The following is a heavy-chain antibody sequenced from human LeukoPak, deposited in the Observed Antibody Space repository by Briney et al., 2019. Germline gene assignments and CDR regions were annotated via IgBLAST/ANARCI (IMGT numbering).Heavy chain of an antibody. D-gene: IGHD3-10*01. Sequence: PSETLSLTCAVYGGSFSGYYWSWIRQPPGKGLEWIGEINHSGSTNYNPSLKSRVTISVDTSKNQFSLKLSSVTAADTAVYYCASSGLLWFEEHRGATGTEYFQHWGQGTLVTVSS. CDR2: INHSGST. CDR1: GGSFSGYY. J-gene: IGHJ1*01. CDR3: ASSGLLWFEEHRGATGTEYFQH. V-gene: IGHV4-34*01.